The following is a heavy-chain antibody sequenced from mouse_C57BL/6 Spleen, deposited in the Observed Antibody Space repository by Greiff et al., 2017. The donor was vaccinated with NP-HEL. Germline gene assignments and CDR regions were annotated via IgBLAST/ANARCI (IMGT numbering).Heavy chain of an antibody. CDR1: GYSFTGYF. CDR2: INPYNGDT. CDR3: ARGGGYDGGIFDY. Sequence: VQLQQSGPELVKPGASVKISCKASGYSFTGYFMNWVKQSHGKSLEWIGRINPYNGDTFYNQKFKGKATLTVDKSSSTAYMQLSSLTSEDSAVYFCARGGGYDGGIFDYWGQGTTLTVSS. J-gene: IGHJ2*01. D-gene: IGHD2-2*01. V-gene: IGHV1-20*01.